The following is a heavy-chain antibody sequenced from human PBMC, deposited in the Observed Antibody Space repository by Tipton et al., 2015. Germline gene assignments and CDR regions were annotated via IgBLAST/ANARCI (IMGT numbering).Heavy chain of an antibody. CDR3: AKFKWGGYYFDN. CDR2: LSTEGGT. V-gene: IGHV3-53*01. Sequence: SLRLSCAASGFPVNSKHMSWVRQAPGKGLEWVSVLSTEGGTNYADSVKGRFTISRDNAKKSLYLQMDSLRADDTAVYYCAKFKWGGYYFDNWGQGTLVTVS. CDR1: GFPVNSKH. D-gene: IGHD3-3*01. J-gene: IGHJ4*02.